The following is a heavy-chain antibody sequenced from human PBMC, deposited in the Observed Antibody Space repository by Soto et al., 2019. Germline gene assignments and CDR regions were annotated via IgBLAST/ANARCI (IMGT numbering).Heavy chain of an antibody. D-gene: IGHD3-10*01. V-gene: IGHV5-51*03. J-gene: IGHJ3*02. CDR1: GYSFSTYW. CDR3: ARRGAARSCATHSPYDAFDI. CDR2: IYPDDSEA. Sequence: EVQLVQSGAEVKKPGESLKISCKASGYSFSTYWIGWVRQMPGKGLEWMGLIYPDDSEARYSPSFQGHVTISADKSTAAAYLQWTNLRATDTAVYFCARRGAARSCATHSPYDAFDIWGQATMVNVSS.